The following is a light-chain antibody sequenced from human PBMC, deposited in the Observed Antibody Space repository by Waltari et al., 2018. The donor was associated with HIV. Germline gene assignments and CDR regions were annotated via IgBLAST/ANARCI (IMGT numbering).Light chain of an antibody. J-gene: IGLJ2*01. V-gene: IGLV7-46*01. CDR2: DTS. CDR1: TGAVTSGPY. CDR3: LLSYSGARGV. Sequence: QAVVTQEPSLTVSPGGTVTLPCGSRTGAVTSGPYPYWFQQKPGQAPRTLIYDTSNKHSWTPARFSGSLLGGKAALTLSGAQPEDEAEYYCLLSYSGARGVFGGGTKLTVL.